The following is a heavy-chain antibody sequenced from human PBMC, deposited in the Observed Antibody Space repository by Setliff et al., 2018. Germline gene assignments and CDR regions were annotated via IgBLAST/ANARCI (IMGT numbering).Heavy chain of an antibody. CDR2: ISNDAYTI. CDR1: GFSFSDYY. CDR3: ARDGSVRGVDEYFDY. Sequence: PGGSLRLSCAASGFSFSDYYMMWIRQAPGKGLEWVSYISNDAYTIHYADSMKGRLTISRDNSKNSVFLQMNSLRVEDTAVYYCARDGSVRGVDEYFDYWGQGTLVTVSS. J-gene: IGHJ4*02. V-gene: IGHV3-11*01. D-gene: IGHD1-26*01.